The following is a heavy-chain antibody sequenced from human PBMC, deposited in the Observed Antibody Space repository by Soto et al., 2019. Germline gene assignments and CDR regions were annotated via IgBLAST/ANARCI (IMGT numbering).Heavy chain of an antibody. CDR2: ISYDGRDK. CDR3: AKLALYDSSASYYNGMDV. D-gene: IGHD3-22*01. CDR1: GFTFSSYG. J-gene: IGHJ6*02. Sequence: QVQLVESGGGVVQPGRSLRLSCAASGFTFSSYGMHWVRQAPGKGLEWVAAISYDGRDKYYVDSLEGRFTISRDNSKKTLYLQMTSLRAEDTSVYFCAKLALYDSSASYYNGMDVWGQGTTVTVSS. V-gene: IGHV3-30*18.